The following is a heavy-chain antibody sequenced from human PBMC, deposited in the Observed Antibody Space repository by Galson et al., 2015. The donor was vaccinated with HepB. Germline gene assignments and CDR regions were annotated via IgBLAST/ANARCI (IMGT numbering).Heavy chain of an antibody. D-gene: IGHD3-16*02. CDR1: GFTFSDYN. CDR3: ARDYRSDFASGGYHPNWFDL. CDR2: INSRSSYM. Sequence: SLRLSCAAPGFTFSDYNMNWVRQAPGRGLEWVSSINSRSSYMFYTDSVKGRFTISRDNAKNSLFLQMNSLRAEDTAVYYCARDYRSDFASGGYHPNWFDLWGQGTLVTVYS. V-gene: IGHV3-21*01. J-gene: IGHJ5*02.